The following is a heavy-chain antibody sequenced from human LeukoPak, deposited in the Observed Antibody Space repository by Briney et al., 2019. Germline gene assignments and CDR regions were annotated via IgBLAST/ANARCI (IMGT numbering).Heavy chain of an antibody. D-gene: IGHD5-24*01. CDR2: ISGSDSST. V-gene: IGHV3-23*01. CDR3: AKSGYNRFDY. J-gene: IGHJ4*02. Sequence: GGSLRLSCTASGFTFSSSAMSWVRQAPGKGLEWVSTISGSDSSTHYADSVKGRFTISRDNSKNTLYLQMNSLRADDTAVYYCAKSGYNRFDYWGQGTLVTVSS. CDR1: GFTFSSSA.